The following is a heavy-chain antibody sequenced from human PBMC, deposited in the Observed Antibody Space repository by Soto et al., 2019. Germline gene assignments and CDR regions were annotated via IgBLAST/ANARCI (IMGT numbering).Heavy chain of an antibody. Sequence: GGSLRLSCAASGFTFSSYGMHWVRQAPGKGLEWVAVISYDGSNKYYADSVKGRFTISRDNSKNTLYLQMNSLRAEDTAVYYCAKEWPLVLWFDPWGQGTLVTVS. CDR2: ISYDGSNK. V-gene: IGHV3-30*18. CDR1: GFTFSSYG. CDR3: AKEWPLVLWFDP. D-gene: IGHD6-6*01. J-gene: IGHJ5*02.